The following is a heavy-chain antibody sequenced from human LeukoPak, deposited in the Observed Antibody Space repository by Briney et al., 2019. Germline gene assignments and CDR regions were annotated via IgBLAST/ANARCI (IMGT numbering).Heavy chain of an antibody. D-gene: IGHD6-6*01. J-gene: IGHJ4*02. CDR2: ISSSSSYI. CDR1: GFTFSSYS. CDR3: ASEAARLFDY. V-gene: IGHV3-21*01. Sequence: PGGSLRLSCAASGFTFSSYSMNWVRQAPGKGLEWVSSISSSSSYIYYADSVKGRFTISRDNAKNSLYLQMNSLRAEDTAVYYCASEAARLFDYWGQGTLVTVSS.